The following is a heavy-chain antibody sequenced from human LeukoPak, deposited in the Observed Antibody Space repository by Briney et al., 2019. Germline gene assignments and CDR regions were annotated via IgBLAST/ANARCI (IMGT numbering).Heavy chain of an antibody. CDR2: IYYSGST. J-gene: IGHJ4*02. CDR1: GGSISSFY. Sequence: SETLSLTCTVSGGSISSFYWSWIRQPPGKGVGWIGYIYYSGSTSYNPSFKSRVTISVDTSKNQFSLKLSSVTAADTAVYYCARHTGYSSGWPWRGLFDYWGQGTLVTVSS. CDR3: ARHTGYSSGWPWRGLFDY. D-gene: IGHD6-19*01. V-gene: IGHV4-59*08.